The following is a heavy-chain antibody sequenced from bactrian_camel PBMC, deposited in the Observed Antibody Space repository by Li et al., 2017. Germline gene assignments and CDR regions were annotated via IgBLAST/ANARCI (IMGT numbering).Heavy chain of an antibody. J-gene: IGHJ4*01. V-gene: IGHV3-2*01. D-gene: IGHD1*01. CDR2: IYTGGGST. Sequence: HVQLVESGGESVQGGGSLRLSCAASGYTYSTYYMSWVRQAPGKGLEWVSSIYTGGGSTYYADSVKGRFTISHDNAKNSVDLQMNSLKPDDTAVYYCAATGQMLSVAGCRTQGTQVTVS. CDR1: GYTYSTYY.